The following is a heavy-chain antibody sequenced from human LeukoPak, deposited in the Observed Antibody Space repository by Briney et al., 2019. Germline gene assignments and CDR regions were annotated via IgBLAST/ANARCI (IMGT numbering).Heavy chain of an antibody. Sequence: GGSLRLSCAVSGFTVSSNFMSWVRQAPGKGLEWVSVIYAGGSGTTYYANSVKGRFTISRDNSKNTLYFQMSSLRAEDTAVYYCVKAAAPWQWLPDWGQGTLAIVSS. CDR3: VKAAAPWQWLPD. CDR1: GFTVSSNF. J-gene: IGHJ4*02. CDR2: IYAGGSGTT. D-gene: IGHD6-19*01. V-gene: IGHV3-66*01.